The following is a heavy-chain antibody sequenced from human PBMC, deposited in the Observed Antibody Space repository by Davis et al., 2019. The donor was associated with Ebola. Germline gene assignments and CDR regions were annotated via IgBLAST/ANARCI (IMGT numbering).Heavy chain of an antibody. Sequence: PGGSLRLSCAASGFTFSSYRMNWVRQAPGKGLEWVSSISSSSSYIYYADSVKGRFTISRDNAKNSLYLQMNSLRAEDTAVYYCARDGGGELLYWYFDLWGRGTLVTVSS. D-gene: IGHD1-7*01. CDR1: GFTFSSYR. V-gene: IGHV3-21*01. CDR3: ARDGGGELLYWYFDL. J-gene: IGHJ2*01. CDR2: ISSSSSYI.